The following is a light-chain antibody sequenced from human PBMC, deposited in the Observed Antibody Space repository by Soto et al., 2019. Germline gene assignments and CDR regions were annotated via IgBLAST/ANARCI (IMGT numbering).Light chain of an antibody. J-gene: IGLJ3*02. Sequence: QPVLTQPPSVSGAPGQRVTISCTGSSSNIGAGYDVHWYQHLPGTAPKLLIYGNTNRPSGVPDRFSGSKSSTSASLAITGLQAEDEADYYCQSYGGSLSGVVFGGGTKLTVL. CDR3: QSYGGSLSGVV. CDR1: SSNIGAGYD. CDR2: GNT. V-gene: IGLV1-40*01.